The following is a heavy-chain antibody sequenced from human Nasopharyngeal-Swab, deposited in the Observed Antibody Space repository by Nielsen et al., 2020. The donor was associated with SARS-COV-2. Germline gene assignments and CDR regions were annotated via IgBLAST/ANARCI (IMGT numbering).Heavy chain of an antibody. V-gene: IGHV1-3*01. CDR2: INAGNGDT. Sequence: ASVKVSCKASVYTIAAYGMCWVRQAPGQGLEWVGWINAGNGDTKYSEKFQGRLTITRDISASTAYMELSSLTSEDTAVYYCARNDFTSTAFDIWGQGTMVTVS. CDR1: VYTIAAYG. J-gene: IGHJ3*02. D-gene: IGHD1-1*01. CDR3: ARNDFTSTAFDI.